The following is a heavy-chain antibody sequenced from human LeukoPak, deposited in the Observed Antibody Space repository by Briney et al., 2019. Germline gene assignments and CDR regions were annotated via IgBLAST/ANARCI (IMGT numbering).Heavy chain of an antibody. V-gene: IGHV4-4*02. CDR3: ARVPYYDSSGYFS. Sequence: PSGTLSLTCAVSGGSISSSNWWSWVRQPPGKGLEWIGEIYHSGSTNYNPSLKSRVTISVDKSKNQFSLKLSSVTAADTAVYYCARVPYYDSSGYFSWGQGTLVTVSS. CDR2: IYHSGST. D-gene: IGHD3-22*01. J-gene: IGHJ5*02. CDR1: GGSISSSNW.